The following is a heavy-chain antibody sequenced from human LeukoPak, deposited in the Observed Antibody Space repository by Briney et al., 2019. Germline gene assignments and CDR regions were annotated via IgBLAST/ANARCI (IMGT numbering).Heavy chain of an antibody. Sequence: ASVKVSCKASGYTFTGYFMHWVRLAPGQGLEWMGWINPNSGGTNYAQKFQGRVTMTRDTSISTAYMELSRLRSDDTAVYYCARAITMVRGYYYYGMDVWGQGTTVTVSS. CDR1: GYTFTGYF. V-gene: IGHV1-2*02. D-gene: IGHD3-10*01. CDR3: ARAITMVRGYYYYGMDV. J-gene: IGHJ6*02. CDR2: INPNSGGT.